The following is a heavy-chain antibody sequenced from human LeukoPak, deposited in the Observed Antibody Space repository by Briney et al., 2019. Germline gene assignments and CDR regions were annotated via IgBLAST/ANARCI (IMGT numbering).Heavy chain of an antibody. J-gene: IGHJ4*02. D-gene: IGHD1-26*01. CDR2: ISDSGYDT. CDR1: GFFFSSYA. Sequence: GASLRLSCAASGFFFSSYAMGWVRQAPGKGLEWISAISDSGYDTYSADSVTGRFTISRDNSKNTLYLQMNSLRTEDTALYYCAKGSRGGRPYYFDYWGQGTLVTVSS. CDR3: AKGSRGGRPYYFDY. V-gene: IGHV3-23*01.